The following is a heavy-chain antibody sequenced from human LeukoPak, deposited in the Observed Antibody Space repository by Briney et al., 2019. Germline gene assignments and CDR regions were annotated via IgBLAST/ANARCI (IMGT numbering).Heavy chain of an antibody. CDR3: ASIHDYGDYGPRGV. J-gene: IGHJ6*02. D-gene: IGHD4-17*01. CDR2: INGDGSST. Sequence: PGGSLRLSCAASGFTFRSYWMHWVRQAPGKGLVWVSRINGDGSSTIYADSVKGRFTISRDNAKNTLYLQMNSLRAEDTAVYYCASIHDYGDYGPRGVWGQGTTVTVSS. V-gene: IGHV3-74*01. CDR1: GFTFRSYW.